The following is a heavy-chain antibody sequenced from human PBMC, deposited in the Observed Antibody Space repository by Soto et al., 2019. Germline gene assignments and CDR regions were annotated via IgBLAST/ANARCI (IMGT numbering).Heavy chain of an antibody. CDR3: ARDYSSGFDY. V-gene: IGHV4-59*01. J-gene: IGHJ4*02. Sequence: QVQLLESGPGLVKPSETLSLTCTVSGGSISSYYWSWIRQPPGKGLEWIGYIYYSGSTNYNPSLKSRVTISVDTSKNQFSLKLSSVTAADTAVYYCARDYSSGFDYWGQGTLVTVSS. CDR2: IYYSGST. CDR1: GGSISSYY. D-gene: IGHD6-19*01.